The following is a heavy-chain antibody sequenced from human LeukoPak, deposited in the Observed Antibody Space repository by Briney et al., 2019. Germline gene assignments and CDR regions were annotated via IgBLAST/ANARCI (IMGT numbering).Heavy chain of an antibody. J-gene: IGHJ3*02. CDR2: INHSGST. CDR3: ARGVVVVAAIMRRPAGGAFDI. CDR1: GGSFSGYY. Sequence: NSSETLSLTCAVYGGSFSGYYWSWVRQPPGKGLEWFGEINHSGSTNYNPSLKSRVTISVDTSKNQFSLKLSSVTAADTAVYYCARGVVVVAAIMRRPAGGAFDIWGQGTMVTVSS. V-gene: IGHV4-34*01. D-gene: IGHD2-15*01.